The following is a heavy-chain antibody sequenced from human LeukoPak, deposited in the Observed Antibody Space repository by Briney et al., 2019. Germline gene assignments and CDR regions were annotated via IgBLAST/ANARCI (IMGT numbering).Heavy chain of an antibody. CDR2: IYYSGST. CDR1: GGSISSYY. Sequence: PSETLSLTCTVSGGSISSYYWSWIRQPPGKGLEWIGYIYYSGSTNYNPSLKSRVTISVDTSKNQFSLKLSSVTAADTAVYYCARGGSSWYDDAFDIWGQGTMVTVSS. V-gene: IGHV4-59*01. D-gene: IGHD6-13*01. J-gene: IGHJ3*02. CDR3: ARGGSSWYDDAFDI.